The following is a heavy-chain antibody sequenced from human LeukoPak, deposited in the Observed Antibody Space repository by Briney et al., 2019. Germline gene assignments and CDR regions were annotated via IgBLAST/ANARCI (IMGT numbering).Heavy chain of an antibody. CDR1: GFTFSSYA. J-gene: IGHJ3*02. V-gene: IGHV3-23*01. Sequence: GGSLRLSCVVSGFTFSSYAMSWVRQAPGKGLEWVSGISADGGGTFYADSVKGRFTVSRDNAKNSLYLQMNSLRAEDTAVYYCARDANYHVSSDYFAAFDIWGQGTMVTVSS. CDR2: ISADGGGT. CDR3: ARDANYHVSSDYFAAFDI. D-gene: IGHD3-22*01.